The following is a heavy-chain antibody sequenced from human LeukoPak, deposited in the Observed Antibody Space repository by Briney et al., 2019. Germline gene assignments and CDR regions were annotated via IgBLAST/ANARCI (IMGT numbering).Heavy chain of an antibody. CDR2: IGGGTGSA. D-gene: IGHD3-22*01. CDR1: GFTFSSYA. Sequence: GGSLRLSCAASGFTFSSYAMSWVRQAPGKGLEWISVIGGGTGSAYYADSVKGRFIISRDNSKNTLYLQMNSLRAEDTAVYYCASGVVVITFDYWGQGTLVTVSS. V-gene: IGHV3-23*01. J-gene: IGHJ4*02. CDR3: ASGVVVITFDY.